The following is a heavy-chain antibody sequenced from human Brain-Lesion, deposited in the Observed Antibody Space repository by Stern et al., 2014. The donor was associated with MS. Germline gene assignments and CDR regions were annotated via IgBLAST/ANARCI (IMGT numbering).Heavy chain of an antibody. CDR3: AEGGSYGFVY. CDR1: GNTFTHRY. J-gene: IGHJ4*02. Sequence: QLVESGAEVNKPGSSVKVSCQASGNTFTHRYLHWVRQAPSQALEWMGWIPPFTVNTNYAQNFQDRVTITMARSMSTAYMDLSSLRSDDTAIYFCAEGGSYGFVYWGQGTLVTVSS. V-gene: IGHV1-45*03. CDR2: IPPFTVNT. D-gene: IGHD4-17*01.